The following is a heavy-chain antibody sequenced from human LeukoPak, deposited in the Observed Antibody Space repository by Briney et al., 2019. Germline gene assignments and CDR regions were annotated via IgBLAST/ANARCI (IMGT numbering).Heavy chain of an antibody. CDR2: ASGSGGTT. CDR1: GFSFISYA. D-gene: IGHD2-15*01. Sequence: GGSLRLSCAASGFSFISYAMSWVRQAPGKGLEWVSSASGSGGTTDYADSVKGRFIISRDNPRNTLYLQMNSLRGEDTAMYYCTKGQSGTSFDPWGQGTLVTVSS. CDR3: TKGQSGTSFDP. V-gene: IGHV3-23*01. J-gene: IGHJ5*02.